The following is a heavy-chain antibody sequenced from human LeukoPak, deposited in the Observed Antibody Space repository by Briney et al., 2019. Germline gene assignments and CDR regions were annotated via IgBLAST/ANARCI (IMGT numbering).Heavy chain of an antibody. Sequence: ASVTVPCKASGYTFTSYYMHWVRQAPGQGLEWMGIINPSGGSTSYAQKFQGRVTMTRDTSTSTVYMELSSLRSEDTAVYYCARESVVVVTAQAFQHWGQGTLVTVSS. D-gene: IGHD2-21*02. J-gene: IGHJ1*01. CDR1: GYTFTSYY. V-gene: IGHV1-46*01. CDR3: ARESVVVVTAQAFQH. CDR2: INPSGGST.